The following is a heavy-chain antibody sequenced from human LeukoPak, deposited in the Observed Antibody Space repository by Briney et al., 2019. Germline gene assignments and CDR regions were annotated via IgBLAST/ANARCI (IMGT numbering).Heavy chain of an antibody. V-gene: IGHV4-61*01. CDR3: AHLVVGTTIGGLFDY. Sequence: PSETLSLTCTVSGDSINNNNYYWSWIRQPPGKGLEWFGYIYYSGSTNYNPSLKSRVTISVDTSKNQFSLKLSSVTAADTAVYYCAHLVVGTTIGGLFDYWGQGTLVTVSS. CDR2: IYYSGST. D-gene: IGHD1-7*01. CDR1: GDSINNNNYY. J-gene: IGHJ4*02.